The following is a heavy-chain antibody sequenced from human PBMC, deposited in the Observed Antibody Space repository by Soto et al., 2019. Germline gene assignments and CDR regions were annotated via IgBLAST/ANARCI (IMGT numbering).Heavy chain of an antibody. CDR3: ARRRDDYIWGSYRWKIFDY. V-gene: IGHV4-34*01. CDR2: INHSGST. CDR1: GGSFSGYY. J-gene: IGHJ4*02. Sequence: QVQLQQWGAGLLKPSETLSLTCAVYGGSFSGYYWSWIRQPPGKGLEWIGEINHSGSTNYNPSLKRRVTISVDTSKNQFSLKLGSVTAADTAVYYCARRRDDYIWGSYRWKIFDYWGQGTLVTVSS. D-gene: IGHD3-16*02.